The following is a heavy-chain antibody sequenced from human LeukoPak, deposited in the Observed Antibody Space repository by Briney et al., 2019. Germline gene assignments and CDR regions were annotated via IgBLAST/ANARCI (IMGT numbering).Heavy chain of an antibody. V-gene: IGHV4-59*01. CDR3: ARGTIAARYGY. CDR1: GGSISSYY. J-gene: IGHJ4*02. D-gene: IGHD6-6*01. CDR2: IYYSGST. Sequence: SETRSLTCTVSGGSISSYYWSWIRQPPGKGLVWIGYIYYSGSTNYNPSLKSRVTISVDTSKNQFSLKLSSVTAADTAVYYCARGTIAARYGYWGQGTLVTVSS.